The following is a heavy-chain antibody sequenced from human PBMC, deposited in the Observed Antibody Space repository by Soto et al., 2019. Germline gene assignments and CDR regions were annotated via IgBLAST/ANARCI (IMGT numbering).Heavy chain of an antibody. J-gene: IGHJ5*02. Sequence: QVQLQESGPGLVKPSETLSLTCTVSGGSISNHYWSWIRQPPGKGLEWIGYIYYNGNTNYNPSLKGRFPLPGDTPKNQFSGKLISGTAGDRALYYCTRPNWYSEPGGQGPLVPVPP. D-gene: IGHD1-7*01. CDR2: IYYNGNT. CDR3: TRPNWYSEP. V-gene: IGHV4-59*11. CDR1: GGSISNHY.